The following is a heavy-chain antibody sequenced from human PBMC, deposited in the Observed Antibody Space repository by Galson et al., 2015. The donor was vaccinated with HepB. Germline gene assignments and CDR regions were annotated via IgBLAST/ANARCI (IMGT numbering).Heavy chain of an antibody. Sequence: SVKVSCKASGYTFSSYSITWVRQAPGQGLEWMGWINPYNRNTYYVQQLQGRVTMTTDTSTSTAYMELGSLRSDDTAVYFCARGALVVVVGATQNNWFDPWGQGTLVTVSS. CDR2: INPYNRNT. J-gene: IGHJ5*02. CDR3: ARGALVVVVGATQNNWFDP. V-gene: IGHV1-18*01. CDR1: GYTFSSYS. D-gene: IGHD2-15*01.